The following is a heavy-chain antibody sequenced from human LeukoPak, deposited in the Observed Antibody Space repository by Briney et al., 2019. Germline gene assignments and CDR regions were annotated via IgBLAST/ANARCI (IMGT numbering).Heavy chain of an antibody. CDR2: ISNSGSS. J-gene: IGHJ6*02. Sequence: SETLSLTCTVSGGSINSNYLSWIRQPPGKGLERIGYISNSGSSNYNPSLKSRVVMSVDTSKTQFSLKLTSVTAADTAVYYCARCRGDYYYGMDVWGQGTTVTVSS. CDR1: GGSINSNY. V-gene: IGHV4-59*01. CDR3: ARCRGDYYYGMDV. D-gene: IGHD1-26*01.